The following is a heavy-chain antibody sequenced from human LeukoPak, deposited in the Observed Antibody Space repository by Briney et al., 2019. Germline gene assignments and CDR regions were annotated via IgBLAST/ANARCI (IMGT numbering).Heavy chain of an antibody. CDR2: ISYDGSNK. CDR1: GFTFSSYA. D-gene: IGHD5-12*01. J-gene: IGHJ6*03. Sequence: GGSLRLSCAASGFTFSSYAMHWVRQAPGKGLEWVAVISYDGSNKYYADSVKGRFSISRDNSKNTLYLQMNSLRAEDTAVYYCAGATSYYYMDVWGKGTTVTVSS. CDR3: AGATSYYYMDV. V-gene: IGHV3-30*01.